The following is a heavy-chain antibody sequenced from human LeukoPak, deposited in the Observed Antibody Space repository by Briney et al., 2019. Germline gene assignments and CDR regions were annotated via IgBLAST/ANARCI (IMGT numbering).Heavy chain of an antibody. CDR1: GGSISSSSYY. Sequence: SETLSLTCTVSGGSISSSSYYWGWIRQPPGKGLEWIGSIYYSGSTYYNPSLKSRVTISVDTSKNQFSLKLSSVTAADTAVYYCARHDADILTGYYCSWAFDIWGQGTMVTVSS. CDR3: ARHDADILTGYYCSWAFDI. V-gene: IGHV4-39*01. D-gene: IGHD3-9*01. J-gene: IGHJ3*02. CDR2: IYYSGST.